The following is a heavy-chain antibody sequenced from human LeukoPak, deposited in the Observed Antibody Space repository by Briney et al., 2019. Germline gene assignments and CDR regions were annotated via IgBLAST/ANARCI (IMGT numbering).Heavy chain of an antibody. Sequence: GGSLRLSCAASGFTFSDYYMGWIRQAPGKGLEWVSYISGSGSTIYYADSVKGRFTISRDNAKKSLYLQMNSLRAEDTAVYYCAKRLNSFAFDIRGQGTMVTVSS. D-gene: IGHD2-21*01. CDR3: AKRLNSFAFDI. J-gene: IGHJ3*02. CDR2: ISGSGSTI. CDR1: GFTFSDYY. V-gene: IGHV3-11*01.